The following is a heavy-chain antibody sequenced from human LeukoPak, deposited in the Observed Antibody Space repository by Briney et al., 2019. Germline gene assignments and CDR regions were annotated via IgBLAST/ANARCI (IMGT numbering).Heavy chain of an antibody. D-gene: IGHD2-21*02. Sequence: QPGGSLRLSCAASGFTVSSKYMSWDRQAPGKELEWVAVIYTGGSTYYADSVKGRFTISRDTSQNTLYLQMNSLRAEDTAVYYCARDAAYCGGDCYSSAQWGYYFDSWGQGTLVTVSS. V-gene: IGHV3-66*01. CDR1: GFTVSSKY. J-gene: IGHJ4*02. CDR2: IYTGGST. CDR3: ARDAAYCGGDCYSSAQWGYYFDS.